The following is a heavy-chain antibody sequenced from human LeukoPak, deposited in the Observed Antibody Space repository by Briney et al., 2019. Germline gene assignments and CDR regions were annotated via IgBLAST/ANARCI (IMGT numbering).Heavy chain of an antibody. CDR3: ARAYRLLDV. CDR1: GLTLSNYW. Sequence: GGSLRLSCVAPGLTLSNYWMSWVRQAPGKGLEWISSITTSSTYTFYADSVKGRFTISRDNAKNSLYLQMNSLRAEDTAVYYCARAYRLLDVWGTGTTVTVSS. CDR2: ITTSSTYT. J-gene: IGHJ6*04. V-gene: IGHV3-21*01. D-gene: IGHD3-16*02.